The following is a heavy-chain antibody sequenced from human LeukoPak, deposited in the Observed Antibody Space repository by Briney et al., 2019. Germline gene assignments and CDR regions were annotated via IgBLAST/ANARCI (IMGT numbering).Heavy chain of an antibody. V-gene: IGHV1-46*01. Sequence: ASVRVSCKASGYRFTDYSIHWVRQAPGQGLEWMGIVNPSGGSTSYAQKFQGRVTMTRDTSTSTVYMELSSLRSEDTAVYYCARPPNNGVHRFDYWGQGTLVTVSS. D-gene: IGHD2-8*01. CDR2: VNPSGGST. CDR1: GYRFTDYS. J-gene: IGHJ4*02. CDR3: ARPPNNGVHRFDY.